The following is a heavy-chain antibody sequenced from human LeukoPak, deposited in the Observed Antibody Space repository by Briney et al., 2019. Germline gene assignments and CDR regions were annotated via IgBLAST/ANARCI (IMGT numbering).Heavy chain of an antibody. Sequence: PGGSLRLSCAASGFTFISYEMNWGRQAPGRGLGRVSYISSSGSTIYYADSVKGRFTISRDNVKNSLYLQMNSLRAEDTAVYYCARDRGGSDYGYWGQGTLVTVSS. V-gene: IGHV3-48*03. CDR2: ISSSGSTI. CDR3: ARDRGGSDYGY. D-gene: IGHD1-26*01. J-gene: IGHJ4*02. CDR1: GFTFISYE.